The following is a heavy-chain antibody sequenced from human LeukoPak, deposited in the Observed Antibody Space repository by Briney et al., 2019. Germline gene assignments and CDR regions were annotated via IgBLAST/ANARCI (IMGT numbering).Heavy chain of an antibody. D-gene: IGHD3-10*01. J-gene: IGHJ6*02. Sequence: PSQTLSLTCAVSGGSISSGGYSWSWIRQPPGKGLEWIGYIYHSGSTYYNPSLKSRVTISVDTSKNQFSLKLSSVTAADTAVYYCARGWGRRYGSGYYYYYGMDVWGQGTTVTVSS. CDR2: IYHSGST. CDR1: GGSISSGGYS. CDR3: ARGWGRRYGSGYYYYYGMDV. V-gene: IGHV4-30-2*01.